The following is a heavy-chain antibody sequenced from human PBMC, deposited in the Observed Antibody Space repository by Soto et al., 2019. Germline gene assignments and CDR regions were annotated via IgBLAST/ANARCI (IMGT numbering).Heavy chain of an antibody. D-gene: IGHD3-10*01. CDR3: ARTSGSSPDTWYYGIDV. V-gene: IGHV1-69*01. Sequence: QVQLVQSGAEVKKPGSSVKVSCKASGGTFSSYAISWVRQAPGQGLEWMGGIIPIFGTANYAQKFQRRVTITADESTSTDYMEQSSLSSEDTAVYSCARTSGSSPDTWYYGIDVWGQGTTVTVSS. CDR1: GGTFSSYA. CDR2: IIPIFGTA. J-gene: IGHJ6*02.